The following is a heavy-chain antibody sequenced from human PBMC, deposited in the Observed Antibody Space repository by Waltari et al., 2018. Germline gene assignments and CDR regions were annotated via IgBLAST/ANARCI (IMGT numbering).Heavy chain of an antibody. Sequence: EVQLVESGGDLVQPGGSLRLSCSASGFFFGGDAMSWVSQAPGQVLGWVAGISGGVGVTYYVASVKGRFTVSRDNPNNKVYLQMNSLGVEDSAMYYCARMDSGTYTAHFEWWGQGTLVTVSS. J-gene: IGHJ4*02. V-gene: IGHV3-23*04. CDR2: ISGGVGVT. D-gene: IGHD1-26*01. CDR1: GFFFGGDA. CDR3: ARMDSGTYTAHFEW.